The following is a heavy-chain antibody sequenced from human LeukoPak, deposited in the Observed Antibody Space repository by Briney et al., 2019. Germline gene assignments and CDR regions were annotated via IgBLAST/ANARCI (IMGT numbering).Heavy chain of an antibody. J-gene: IGHJ4*02. CDR1: GDSISSSSYY. V-gene: IGHV4-39*01. CDR3: ARLGGYCSGSSCYWLDY. CDR2: IYHSGST. Sequence: TSETLCLTCTVSGDSISSSSYYWGWIRQPPGKGLEWVASIYHSGSTFCNPSLKSRVTISVDTSKNQFSLKLSSVTAADTAVYYCARLGGYCSGSSCYWLDYWGQGTLVTVSA. D-gene: IGHD2-15*01.